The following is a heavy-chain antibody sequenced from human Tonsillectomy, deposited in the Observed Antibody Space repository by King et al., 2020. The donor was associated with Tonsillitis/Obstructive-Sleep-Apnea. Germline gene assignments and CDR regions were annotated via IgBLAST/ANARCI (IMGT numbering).Heavy chain of an antibody. CDR1: GGTFSSYA. Sequence: QLVQSGAEVKKPGSSVKVSCKASGGTFSSYAISWVRQAPGQGLEWMGGIIPILGIANYAQKFQGRVTITADKSTSTAYMELSSLRSEDTAVYYCARARPRLIQLLPPYYYYYYGMDVWGQGTTVTVSS. CDR3: ARARPRLIQLLPPYYYYYYGMDV. CDR2: IIPILGIA. V-gene: IGHV1-69*10. D-gene: IGHD5-18*01. J-gene: IGHJ6*02.